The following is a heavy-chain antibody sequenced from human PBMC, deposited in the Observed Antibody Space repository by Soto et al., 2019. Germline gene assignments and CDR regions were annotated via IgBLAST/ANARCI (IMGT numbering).Heavy chain of an antibody. V-gene: IGHV4-59*08. J-gene: IGHJ4*02. CDR3: ARSGRFLEWFPLDY. D-gene: IGHD3-3*01. Sequence: SETLSLTCTVSGGSISSYYWSWIRQPPGKGLEWIGYIYYSGSTNYNPSLKSRVTISVDTSKNQFSLKLSSVTAADTAVYYCARSGRFLEWFPLDYWGQGTLVTVSS. CDR1: GGSISSYY. CDR2: IYYSGST.